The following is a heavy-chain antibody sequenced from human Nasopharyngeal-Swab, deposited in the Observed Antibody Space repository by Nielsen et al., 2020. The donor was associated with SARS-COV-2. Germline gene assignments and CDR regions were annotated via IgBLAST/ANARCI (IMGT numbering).Heavy chain of an antibody. D-gene: IGHD3-3*01. CDR2: ISGSGGST. J-gene: IGHJ4*02. CDR1: RFTFSSYA. Sequence: GESLKISCAASRFTFSSYAMSWVRQAPGKGLEWVSAISGSGGSTYYADSVKGRFTISRDNSKNALYLQMNSLRAEDTAVYYCAKDSDFWSGYFDYWGQGTLVTVSS. CDR3: AKDSDFWSGYFDY. V-gene: IGHV3-23*01.